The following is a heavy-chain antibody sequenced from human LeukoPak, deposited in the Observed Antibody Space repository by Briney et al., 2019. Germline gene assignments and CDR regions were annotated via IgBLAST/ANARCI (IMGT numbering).Heavy chain of an antibody. CDR2: INPNSGGT. V-gene: IGHV1-2*06. J-gene: IGHJ6*02. CDR1: GYTFTGYY. D-gene: IGHD1-14*01. CDR3: ARGGTHGVFYGMDV. Sequence: ASVKVSCKASGYTFTGYYMHWVRQAPGQGLEWMGRINPNSGGTNYAQKFQGRVTMTRDTSISTAYMELSSLRSEDTAVYYCARGGTHGVFYGMDVWGQGTTVTVSS.